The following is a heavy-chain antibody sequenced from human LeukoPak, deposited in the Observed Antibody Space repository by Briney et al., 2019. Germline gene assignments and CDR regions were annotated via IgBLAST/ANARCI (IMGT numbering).Heavy chain of an antibody. CDR2: ISYDGSYD. J-gene: IGHJ3*02. Sequence: GGSLRLSCAGSGFNFRGYAMHWVRQAPGKGLEWVTVISYDGSYDHYADSVKGRFTISRDDSKNTLYLEMDSLRPDDTAVYYCARVGRGYSNGNGFDIWGQGTMVTVSS. CDR1: GFNFRGYA. V-gene: IGHV3-30*04. CDR3: ARVGRGYSNGNGFDI. D-gene: IGHD5-12*01.